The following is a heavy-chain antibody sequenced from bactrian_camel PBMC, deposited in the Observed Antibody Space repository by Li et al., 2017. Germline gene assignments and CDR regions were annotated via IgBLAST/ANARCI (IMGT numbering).Heavy chain of an antibody. CDR3: AAEAGRMRGRACNLLNGPDFSH. CDR2: IDTRGSV. D-gene: IGHD1*01. Sequence: VQLVESGGGSVQAGGSLRLSCSASGGTYSHYRAYCMAWFRQPPGKSREGVAAIDTRGSVTVADSVKGRFTVSQDWAKNTVYLQMDALKPEDSAMYYCAAEAGRMRGRACNLLNGPDFSHWGQGTQVTVS. J-gene: IGHJ6*01. V-gene: IGHV3S53*01. CDR1: GGTYSHYRAYC.